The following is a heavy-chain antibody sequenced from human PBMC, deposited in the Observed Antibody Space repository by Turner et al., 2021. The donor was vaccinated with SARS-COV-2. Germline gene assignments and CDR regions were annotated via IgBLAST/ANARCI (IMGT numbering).Heavy chain of an antibody. J-gene: IGHJ6*02. CDR3: TTDSGEACSYSYGMDV. V-gene: IGHV3-15*01. CDR2: IKSKTDGRTT. CDR1: GFTFSNAW. Sequence: VQLVESGGGLVRPGGSLRLSCPASGFTFSNAWMSWGRQAPGKGLEWVSRIKSKTDGRTTDNAAPVKGRFTISRDNSKNTLYLQMNSQKTEDTAVYYCTTDSGEACSYSYGMDVWGQGTTVTVSS. D-gene: IGHD3-10*01.